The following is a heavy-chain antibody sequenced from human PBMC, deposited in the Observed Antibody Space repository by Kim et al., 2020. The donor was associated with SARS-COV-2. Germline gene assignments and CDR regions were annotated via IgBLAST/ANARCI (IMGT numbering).Heavy chain of an antibody. CDR1: GFTFSSYA. CDR2: ISGSGGST. V-gene: IGHV3-23*01. D-gene: IGHD5-12*01. J-gene: IGHJ4*02. Sequence: GGSLRLSCAASGFTFSSYAMSWVRQAPGKGLEWVSAISGSGGSTYYADSVKGRFTISRDNSKNTLYLQMNSLRAEDTAVYYCAKDKGYSGYDWGEFDYWGQGTLVTVSS. CDR3: AKDKGYSGYDWGEFDY.